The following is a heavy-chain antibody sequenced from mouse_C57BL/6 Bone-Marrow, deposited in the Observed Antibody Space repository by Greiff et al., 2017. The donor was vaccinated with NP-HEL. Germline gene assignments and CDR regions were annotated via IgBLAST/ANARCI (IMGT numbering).Heavy chain of an antibody. V-gene: IGHV5-17*01. CDR3: ARDSYGYYYAMDY. CDR2: ISSGSSTI. CDR1: GFTFSDYG. J-gene: IGHJ4*01. Sequence: EVQVVESGGGLVKPGGSLKLSCAASGFTFSDYGMHWVRQAPEKGLEWVAYISSGSSTIYYADTVKGRFTISRDNAKNTLFLQMTSLRSEDTAMYYCARDSYGYYYAMDYWGQGTSVTVSS. D-gene: IGHD1-1*01.